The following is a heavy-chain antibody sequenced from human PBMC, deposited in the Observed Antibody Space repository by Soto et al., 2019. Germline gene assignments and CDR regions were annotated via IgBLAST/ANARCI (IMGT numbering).Heavy chain of an antibody. J-gene: IGHJ3*01. V-gene: IGHV4-39*01. CDR3: ARHEYASSSYDLLDV. CDR2: IYYTGTT. CDR1: GGSVTNINYF. Sequence: SETLSLTCSVSGGSVTNINYFWAWIRQSPGKGLEWIANIYYTGTTFYNPSLRSRVSMTIDASKNRFSLNLSSVTASDTALYYCARHEYASSSYDLLDVWGRGTMVTVSS. D-gene: IGHD3-22*01.